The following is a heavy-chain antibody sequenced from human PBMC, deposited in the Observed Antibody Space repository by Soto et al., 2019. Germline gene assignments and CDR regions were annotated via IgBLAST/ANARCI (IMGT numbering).Heavy chain of an antibody. CDR3: ARVGTLTFDY. J-gene: IGHJ4*02. D-gene: IGHD7-27*01. V-gene: IGHV3-30-3*01. Sequence: GSLRLSCAASGFTFSSYAMHWVRQAPGKGLEWVAVISYDGSNKYYADSVKGRFTISRDNSKNTLYLQMNSLRAEDTAVYYCARVGTLTFDYWGQGTLVTVSS. CDR2: ISYDGSNK. CDR1: GFTFSSYA.